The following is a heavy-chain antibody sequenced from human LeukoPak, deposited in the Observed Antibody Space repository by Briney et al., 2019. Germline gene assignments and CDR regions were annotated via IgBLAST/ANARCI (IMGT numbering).Heavy chain of an antibody. V-gene: IGHV1-2*06. D-gene: IGHD4-17*01. CDR3: ARGTTVIQTLDY. CDR2: ITPNSGGT. CDR1: GYTFTSYG. Sequence: ASVKVSCKASGYTFTSYGISRVRQAPGQGLEWMGRITPNSGGTNYAQKFQGRVIMTRDTSISTAYMELSRLRSDDTAVYYCARGTTVIQTLDYWGQGTLVTVSS. J-gene: IGHJ4*02.